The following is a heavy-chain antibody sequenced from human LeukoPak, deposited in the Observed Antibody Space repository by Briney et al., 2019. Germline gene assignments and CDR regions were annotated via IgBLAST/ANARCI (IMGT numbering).Heavy chain of an antibody. CDR1: GGSISSYY. V-gene: IGHV4-59*01. CDR2: IYYSGST. CDR3: ARAEQLIFDY. Sequence: AETLSLTCTVSGGSISSYYWSWIRQPPGKGLEWIGYIYYSGSTNYNPSLKSRVTISVDTSKTQFSLKLSSVTAADTAVYYCARAEQLIFDYWGQGTLVTVSS. J-gene: IGHJ4*02. D-gene: IGHD6-13*01.